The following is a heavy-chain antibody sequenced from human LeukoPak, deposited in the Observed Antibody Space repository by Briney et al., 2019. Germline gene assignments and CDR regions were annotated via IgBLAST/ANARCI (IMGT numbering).Heavy chain of an antibody. D-gene: IGHD1-26*01. CDR3: ATDYTPYVGASAD. CDR2: ITESGDNT. Sequence: GGSLRLSCAASGLTFSSYAMSWVRQTPGKGLKWASTITESGDNTHYTESVKGRFTFSRDNSRNTMYLQMNSLRAEDTAIYYCATDYTPYVGASADWGQGTLVTVSS. J-gene: IGHJ4*02. CDR1: GLTFSSYA. V-gene: IGHV3-23*01.